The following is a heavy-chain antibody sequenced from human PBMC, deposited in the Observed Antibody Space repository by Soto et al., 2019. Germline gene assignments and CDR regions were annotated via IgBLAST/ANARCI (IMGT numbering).Heavy chain of an antibody. Sequence: PGGSLRLSCAASGFTFSIYAMHWVRQAPGKGLEWVAVISYDGSNKYYADSVKGRFTISRDNSKNTLYLQMNSLRAEDTAVYYCARGDFWSGYYTGSYYGMDVWGQGTTVTVSS. D-gene: IGHD3-3*01. J-gene: IGHJ6*02. CDR3: ARGDFWSGYYTGSYYGMDV. CDR2: ISYDGSNK. V-gene: IGHV3-30-3*01. CDR1: GFTFSIYA.